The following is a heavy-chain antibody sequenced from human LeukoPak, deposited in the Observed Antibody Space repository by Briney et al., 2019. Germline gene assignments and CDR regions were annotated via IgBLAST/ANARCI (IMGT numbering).Heavy chain of an antibody. Sequence: GGSLRLSCAASGFTVSSNYMSWVRQAPGKGLEWVADIYSGGSTYYADSVKGRFTISRDNSKNTLYLQMNSLRAEHTAVYYCARYYGIPALHYGMDVWGQGTTVTVSS. CDR2: IYSGGST. CDR3: ARYYGIPALHYGMDV. CDR1: GFTVSSNY. J-gene: IGHJ6*02. D-gene: IGHD3-3*01. V-gene: IGHV3-66*02.